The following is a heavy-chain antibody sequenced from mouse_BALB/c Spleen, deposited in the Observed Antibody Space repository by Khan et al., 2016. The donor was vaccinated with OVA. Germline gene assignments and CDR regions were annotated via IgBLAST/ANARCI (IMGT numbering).Heavy chain of an antibody. CDR3: ARPAYDGYYDY. J-gene: IGHJ2*01. CDR1: DYTFTDYA. CDR2: ISTYSGNT. Sequence: QVQLKQSGPELVRPGVSVKISCKGSDYTFTDYAMYWVKQSHAKSLEWIGLISTYSGNTNYNQKFKGKDTMTVDKSSSTAYMELARLTSEDSAIYYCARPAYDGYYDYWGQGTALTVSS. D-gene: IGHD2-3*01. V-gene: IGHV1S137*01.